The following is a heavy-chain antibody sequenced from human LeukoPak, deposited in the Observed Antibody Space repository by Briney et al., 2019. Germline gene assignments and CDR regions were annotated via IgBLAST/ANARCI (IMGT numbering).Heavy chain of an antibody. Sequence: ASVRVSCKASGGTFSSYAISGVRQAPGQGREWVGGIIPILVTANYTQNFQGRVTHTADESTRTHYMGLCTLRSQDTAVYYCAIVWAAAAAFDYWGQGTLVTVPS. CDR2: IIPILVTA. CDR1: GGTFSSYA. V-gene: IGHV1-69*13. D-gene: IGHD6-13*01. CDR3: AIVWAAAAAFDY. J-gene: IGHJ4*02.